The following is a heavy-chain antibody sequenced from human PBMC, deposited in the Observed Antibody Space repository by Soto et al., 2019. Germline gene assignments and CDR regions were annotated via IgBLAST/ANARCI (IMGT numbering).Heavy chain of an antibody. J-gene: IGHJ6*02. CDR1: GGTFSSYT. CDR2: IIPILGIA. V-gene: IGHV1-69*02. CDR3: ARDDLSDYYYGMDV. Sequence: QVQLVQSGAEVKKPGSSVKVSCKASGGTFSSYTISWVRQAPGQGLEWMGRIIPILGIANYAQKFQGRVTITADKSTSTAYMELSSLRSEDTAVYYCARDDLSDYYYGMDVWGQGTTVTVSS.